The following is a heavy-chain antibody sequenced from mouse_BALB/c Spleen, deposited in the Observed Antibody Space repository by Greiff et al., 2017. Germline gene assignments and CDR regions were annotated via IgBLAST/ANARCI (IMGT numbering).Heavy chain of an antibody. CDR2: IYPGNSDT. V-gene: IGHV1-5*01. CDR1: GYSFTSYW. J-gene: IGHJ3*01. CDR3: TRGGYGNYEGFAY. D-gene: IGHD2-10*02. Sequence: VQLQQPGAELVRPGASVKLSCKASGYSFTSYWMHWVKQRPGQGLEWIGAIYPGNSDTSYNQKFKGKAKLTAVTSASTAYMELSSLTNEDSAVYYCTRGGYGNYEGFAYWGQGTLVTVSA.